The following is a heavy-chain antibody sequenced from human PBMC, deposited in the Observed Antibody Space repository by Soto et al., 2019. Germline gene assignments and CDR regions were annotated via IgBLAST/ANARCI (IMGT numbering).Heavy chain of an antibody. CDR2: IDPRDSYS. V-gene: IGHV5-10-1*01. CDR1: XYTFSPFW. D-gene: IGHD2-8*01. J-gene: IGHJ6*04. CDR3: ARLSTGFCTKTTCQHCFGMDV. Sequence: VDSLKISCXASXYTFSPFWSTPYRQMPRKGQEWMATIDPRDSYSNYSLSFQGHVTISADKSIGSAYLHWSTLEASDTAIYYCARLSTGFCTKTTCQHCFGMDVWGEGTTVTVSS.